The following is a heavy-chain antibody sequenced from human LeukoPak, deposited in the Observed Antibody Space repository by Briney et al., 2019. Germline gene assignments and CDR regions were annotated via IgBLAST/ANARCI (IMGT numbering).Heavy chain of an antibody. Sequence: PGGSLRLSCVASGFTFSSYSMNWVRQAPGKGLEWISYISSTSGIIYYADSVKGRFTISRDNAKNSLYLQMSSLRDEDTAVYYCATDRGRYGDPFDSWGQGTLVTVSS. CDR2: ISSTSGII. D-gene: IGHD4-17*01. CDR3: ATDRGRYGDPFDS. CDR1: GFTFSSYS. J-gene: IGHJ4*02. V-gene: IGHV3-48*02.